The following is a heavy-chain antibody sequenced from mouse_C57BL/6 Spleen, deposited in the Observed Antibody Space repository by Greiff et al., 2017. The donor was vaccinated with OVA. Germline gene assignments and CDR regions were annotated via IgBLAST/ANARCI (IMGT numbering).Heavy chain of an antibody. CDR2: IYPGDGDT. CDR1: GYAFSSSW. D-gene: IGHD2-4*01. CDR3: ARGDYDVDY. J-gene: IGHJ2*01. V-gene: IGHV1-82*01. Sequence: QVQLKESGPELVKPGASVKISCKASGYAFSSSWMNWVKQRPGKGLEWIGRIYPGDGDTTSNGKFKGKAPLTADKSSSTAYMQLSSRATEDSAVYFCARGDYDVDYWGQGTTLTVSS.